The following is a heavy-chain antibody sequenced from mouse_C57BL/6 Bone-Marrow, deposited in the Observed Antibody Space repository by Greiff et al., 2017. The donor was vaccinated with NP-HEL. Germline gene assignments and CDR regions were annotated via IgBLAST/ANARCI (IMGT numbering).Heavy chain of an antibody. CDR1: GYAFSSYW. V-gene: IGHV1-80*01. CDR2: IYPGDGDT. Sequence: QVQLQQSGAELVTPGASVKISCKASGYAFSSYWMNWVKERPGKGLEWIGQIYPGDGDTKDNGKFKGKATLNADKSSSTAYMQVSSLTSEDSAVYSCARGDYGSSRFGYAMDYWGQGTSVTVSS. CDR3: ARGDYGSSRFGYAMDY. J-gene: IGHJ4*01. D-gene: IGHD1-1*01.